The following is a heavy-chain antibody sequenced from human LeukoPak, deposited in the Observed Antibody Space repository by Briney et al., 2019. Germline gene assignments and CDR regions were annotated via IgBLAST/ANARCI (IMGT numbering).Heavy chain of an antibody. D-gene: IGHD2-2*01. V-gene: IGHV1-69*13. J-gene: IGHJ4*02. Sequence: SVKVSCKASGGTFRNYPISWVREAPGQGLEWMGGILPIFRMTNYAEKFQGRVTITADESTTTAYLELNSLRSEDTAVYYCAICSSTWSGDRPDSWGQGSLVTVS. CDR2: ILPIFRMT. CDR1: GGTFRNYP. CDR3: AICSSTWSGDRPDS.